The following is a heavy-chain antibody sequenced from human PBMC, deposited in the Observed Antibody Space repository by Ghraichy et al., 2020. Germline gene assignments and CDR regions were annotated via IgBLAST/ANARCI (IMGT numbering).Heavy chain of an antibody. CDR3: ARGHHLAYYRHSNWFDP. Sequence: SETLSLTCAVYGGSFSGYYWSWIRQPPGKGLEWIGEINHSGSTNYNPSLKSRVTISVDTSKNQFSLKLSSVTAADTAVYYCARGHHLAYYRHSNWFDPWGQGTLVTVSS. CDR2: INHSGST. J-gene: IGHJ5*02. V-gene: IGHV4-34*01. CDR1: GGSFSGYY. D-gene: IGHD2-8*01.